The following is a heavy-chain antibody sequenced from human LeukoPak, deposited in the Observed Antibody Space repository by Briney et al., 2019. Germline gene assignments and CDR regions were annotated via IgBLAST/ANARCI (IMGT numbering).Heavy chain of an antibody. CDR1: GGSISSYY. D-gene: IGHD3-9*01. V-gene: IGHV4-59*01. Sequence: SETLSLTCTVSGGSISSYYWSWIRQPPGKGLEWIGYIYYSGSTNYNPSLKSRVTISVDTSKNQFSLKLSSVTAADTAVYYCAREQGYYDILTGYFPNWFDPWGQGTLVTVSS. CDR3: AREQGYYDILTGYFPNWFDP. J-gene: IGHJ5*02. CDR2: IYYSGST.